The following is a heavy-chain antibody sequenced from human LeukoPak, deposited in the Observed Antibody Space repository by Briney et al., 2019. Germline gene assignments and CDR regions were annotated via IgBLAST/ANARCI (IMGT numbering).Heavy chain of an antibody. CDR3: AKCGNSGCHLIDY. D-gene: IGHD5-12*01. J-gene: IGHJ4*02. CDR1: GLTVSSNY. V-gene: IGHV3-53*01. Sequence: GGSLRLSCAAAGLTVSSNYMSWVRQAPGKGLEWVSVIFSGGSTYYADSVKGRFTISRDNSKSTLYLQMDSLRAEDTAVYYCAKCGNSGCHLIDYWGQGTLVTVSS. CDR2: IFSGGST.